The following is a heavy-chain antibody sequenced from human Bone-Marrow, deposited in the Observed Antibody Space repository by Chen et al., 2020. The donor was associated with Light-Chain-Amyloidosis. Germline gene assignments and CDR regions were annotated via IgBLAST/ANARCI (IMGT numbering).Heavy chain of an antibody. CDR1: GFTFSSYG. J-gene: IGHJ3*02. D-gene: IGHD3-3*01. Sequence: QVHLVESGGGVVQPGRSLRLSCAASGFTFSSYGMHWVRQAPGKGLEGVAVIWYDGSNKYYADSVQGRFTISRDNSKNTLYLHMNSLRAEDTAVYYCASDRVVRFLGPGFDIWGQGTMVTVSS. CDR2: IWYDGSNK. V-gene: IGHV3-33*01. CDR3: ASDRVVRFLGPGFDI.